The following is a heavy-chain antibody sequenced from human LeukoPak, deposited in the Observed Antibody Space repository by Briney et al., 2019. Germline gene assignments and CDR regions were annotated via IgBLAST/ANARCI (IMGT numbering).Heavy chain of an antibody. D-gene: IGHD2-15*01. CDR3: ATGRCSGGSCYLREYYYYGMDV. J-gene: IGHJ6*02. CDR1: GYTFTSYY. V-gene: IGHV1-46*01. CDR2: INPSGGST. Sequence: GASVKVSCKASGYTFTSYYMHWVRQAPGQGREWMGIINPSGGSTSYAQKFQGRVTMTEDTSTDTAYMELSSLRSEDTAVYYCATGRCSGGSCYLREYYYYGMDVWGQGTTVTVSS.